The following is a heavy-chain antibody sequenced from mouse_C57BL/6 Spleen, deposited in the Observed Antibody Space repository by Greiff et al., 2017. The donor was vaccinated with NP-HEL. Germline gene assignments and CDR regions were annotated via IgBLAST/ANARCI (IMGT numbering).Heavy chain of an antibody. CDR2: IHPNSGST. CDR1: GYTFTSYW. V-gene: IGHV1-64*01. Sequence: QVHVKQPGAELVKPGASVKLSCKASGYTFTSYWMHWVKQRPGQGLEWIGMIHPNSGSTNYNEKFKSKATLTVDKSSSTAYMQLSSLTSEDSAVYYCARNLLFYAMDYWGQGTSVTVSS. J-gene: IGHJ4*01. CDR3: ARNLLFYAMDY. D-gene: IGHD2-1*01.